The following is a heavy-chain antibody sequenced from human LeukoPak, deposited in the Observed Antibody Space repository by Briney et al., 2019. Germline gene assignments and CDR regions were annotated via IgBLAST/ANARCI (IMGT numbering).Heavy chain of an antibody. CDR3: AKARRGATILTFDY. J-gene: IGHJ4*02. CDR2: ISGSGGST. V-gene: IGHV3-23*01. D-gene: IGHD3-3*01. Sequence: TGGSLRLSCAASGFTFSSYAMSWVRQAPGKGLEWVSAISGSGGSTYYADSVKGRFTISRDNSKSTLYLQMNSLRAEDTAVYYCAKARRGATILTFDYWGQGTLVTVSS. CDR1: GFTFSSYA.